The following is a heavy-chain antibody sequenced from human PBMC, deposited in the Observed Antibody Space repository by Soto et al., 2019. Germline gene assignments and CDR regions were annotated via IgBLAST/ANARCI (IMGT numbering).Heavy chain of an antibody. V-gene: IGHV4-59*01. CDR3: ARGSYYIWGSYRLDY. Sequence: PSETLSLTCTVSGGSISSYYWSWIRQPPGKGLEWIGYIYYSGSTNYNPSLKSRVTISVDTSKNQFSLKLSSVTAADTAVYYCARGSYYIWGSYRLDYWGQGTLVTVSS. J-gene: IGHJ4*02. D-gene: IGHD3-16*02. CDR2: IYYSGST. CDR1: GGSISSYY.